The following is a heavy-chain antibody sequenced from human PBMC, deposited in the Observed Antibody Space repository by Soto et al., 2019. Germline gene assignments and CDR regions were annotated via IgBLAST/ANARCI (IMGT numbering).Heavy chain of an antibody. CDR3: AKDCHCDYVTAFDI. Sequence: EVQLLESGGGLVQPGGSLRLSCAASGFTFSSYAISWVRQAPGKGLEWVSAISGSGGSTYYADSVKSRFTISRDNSQNTLYLQMNSLRAEDTAVYYCAKDCHCDYVTAFDIWGQGTIVTVYS. CDR2: ISGSGGST. CDR1: GFTFSSYA. V-gene: IGHV3-23*01. J-gene: IGHJ3*02. D-gene: IGHD4-17*01.